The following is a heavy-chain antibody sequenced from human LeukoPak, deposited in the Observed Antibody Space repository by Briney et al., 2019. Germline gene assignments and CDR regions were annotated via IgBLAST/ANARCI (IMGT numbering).Heavy chain of an antibody. V-gene: IGHV3-7*01. CDR2: IKQDGSVK. Sequence: GGSLRLSCEGSGFTFSNYWMGWVRQAPGKGLQWVANIKQDGSVKYYVDSVKGRFTISRDNAKNSLYLQMNSLRAEDTAVYYCAKVYRSVSYYYYMDVWGKGTTVTVSS. CDR3: AKVYRSVSYYYYMDV. CDR1: GFTFSNYW. J-gene: IGHJ6*03.